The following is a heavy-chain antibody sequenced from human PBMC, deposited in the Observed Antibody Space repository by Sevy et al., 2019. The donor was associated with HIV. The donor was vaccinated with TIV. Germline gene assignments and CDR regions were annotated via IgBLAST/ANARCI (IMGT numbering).Heavy chain of an antibody. J-gene: IGHJ4*02. V-gene: IGHV4-4*07. CDR3: AREELWDGSFRSFYFDH. D-gene: IGHD1-26*01. CDR1: GGSISSYY. CDR2: IYTSGST. Sequence: PSETLSLTCTVSGGSISSYYWSWIRQPAGKGLEWIGRIYTSGSTNYNPSLKSRVTMSVDTSKNQFSLKLSSVTAADTAVYYCAREELWDGSFRSFYFDHWGQGTLVTVSS.